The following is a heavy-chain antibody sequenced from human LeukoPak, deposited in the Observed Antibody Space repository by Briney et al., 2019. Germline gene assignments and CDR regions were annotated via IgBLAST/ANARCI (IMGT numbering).Heavy chain of an antibody. CDR3: ARDFWSGMYYYYYYMDV. CDR2: IYYSGST. J-gene: IGHJ6*03. CDR1: GGSISSSSYY. D-gene: IGHD3-3*01. Sequence: SETLSLTCTVSGGSISSSSYYWGWIRQPPGKGLEWIGSIYYSGSTYYNPSLKSRVTISVDTSKNQFSLKLSSVTAADTAVYYCARDFWSGMYYYYYYMDVWGKGTTVTVSS. V-gene: IGHV4-39*07.